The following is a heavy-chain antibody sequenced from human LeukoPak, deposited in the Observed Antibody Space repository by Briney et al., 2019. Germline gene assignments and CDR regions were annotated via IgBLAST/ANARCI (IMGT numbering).Heavy chain of an antibody. D-gene: IGHD3-3*01. CDR3: TRVGFWSGYYHFDS. CDR2: IYYSGST. V-gene: IGHV4-59*01. Sequence: SETLSLTCTVSGDSISTYYWSWVRQPPGKGLEWIGYIYYSGSTNYNPSLKGRVTISVDTSKKQFFLNLSSVTAADTAVYYCTRVGFWSGYYHFDSWGQGTLVTVSS. J-gene: IGHJ4*02. CDR1: GDSISTYY.